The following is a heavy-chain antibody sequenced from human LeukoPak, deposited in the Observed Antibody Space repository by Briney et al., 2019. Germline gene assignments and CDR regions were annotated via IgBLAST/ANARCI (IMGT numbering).Heavy chain of an antibody. D-gene: IGHD1-26*01. Sequence: GGSLRLSCAASGFTFSSYSMNWVRQAPGKGLEWVSSISSSSSYIYYADSVKGRFTISRDNAKNSLYLQMNSLRAEDTAVYYCAIVGYSGSSYNWFDPWGQGTLVTVSS. CDR3: AIVGYSGSSYNWFDP. J-gene: IGHJ5*02. CDR1: GFTFSSYS. V-gene: IGHV3-21*01. CDR2: ISSSSSYI.